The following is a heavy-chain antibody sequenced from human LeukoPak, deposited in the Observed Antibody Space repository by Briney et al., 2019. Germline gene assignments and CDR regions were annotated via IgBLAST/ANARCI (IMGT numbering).Heavy chain of an antibody. Sequence: PGGPRSLSCAASEFPLSSYGMHGSRQAPGKGLEWVAFIRYDGSNKYYADSVKGRFTISRDNSKNTLYLQMNSLRAEDTAVYYCAKDRYWGQGTLVTVSS. CDR3: AKDRY. V-gene: IGHV3-30*02. CDR1: EFPLSSYG. CDR2: IRYDGSNK. J-gene: IGHJ4*02.